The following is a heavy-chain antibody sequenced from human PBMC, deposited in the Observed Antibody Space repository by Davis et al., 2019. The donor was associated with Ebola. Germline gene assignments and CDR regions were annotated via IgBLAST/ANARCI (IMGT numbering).Heavy chain of an antibody. CDR2: IIPIFGTA. J-gene: IGHJ6*02. CDR3: ATVLGELPGGTYYYGMDV. V-gene: IGHV1-69*06. CDR1: GGTFSSYA. Sequence: SVKVSCKASGGTFSSYAISWARQAPGQGLEWMGGIIPIFGTANYAQKFQGRVTITADKSTSTAYMELSSLRSEDTAVYYCATVLGELPGGTYYYGMDVWGQGTTVTVSS. D-gene: IGHD3-16*01.